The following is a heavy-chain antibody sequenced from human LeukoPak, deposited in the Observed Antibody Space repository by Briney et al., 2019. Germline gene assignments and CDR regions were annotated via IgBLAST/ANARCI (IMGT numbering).Heavy chain of an antibody. CDR1: GGSFSGYY. CDR3: ARESRYMDV. V-gene: IGHV4-34*01. CDR2: INHSGST. Sequence: PSETLSLTCAVYGGSFSGYYWSWIRQPPGKGVEWIGQINHSGSTNYIPSLKSRVTISVDTSKNQFSLKLSSVTAADTAVYYCARESRYMDVWGKGTTVTVSS. J-gene: IGHJ6*03.